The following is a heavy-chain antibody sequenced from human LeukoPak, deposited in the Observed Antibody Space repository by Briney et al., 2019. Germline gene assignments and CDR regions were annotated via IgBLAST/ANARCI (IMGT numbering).Heavy chain of an antibody. CDR2: ISYDGSNK. D-gene: IGHD2-8*02. V-gene: IGHV3-30*04. J-gene: IGHJ3*02. CDR3: ASPVRVGTGAFDI. CDR1: GFTFSSYA. Sequence: GRSLRLSCAASGFTFSSYAMHWVRQGPGKGLEWVAVISYDGSNKYYADSVKGRFTISRDNSKNTLYLQMNSLRAEDTAVYYCASPVRVGTGAFDIWGQGTMVTVSS.